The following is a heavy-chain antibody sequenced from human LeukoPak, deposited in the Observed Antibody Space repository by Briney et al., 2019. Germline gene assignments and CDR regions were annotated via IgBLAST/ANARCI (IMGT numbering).Heavy chain of an antibody. J-gene: IGHJ4*02. CDR2: INPNSGGT. D-gene: IGHD4-17*01. Sequence: VASVKVSCKASGYTFTVSYIHCVPQAPGQGLEWMGWINPNSGGTNYAQKFQGRVTMTRDTSISTAYMELSRLTSDDTAVYYCERVHRTAVILYYFNFWGQGTLVTVSS. CDR3: ERVHRTAVILYYFNF. V-gene: IGHV1-2*02. CDR1: GYTFTVSY.